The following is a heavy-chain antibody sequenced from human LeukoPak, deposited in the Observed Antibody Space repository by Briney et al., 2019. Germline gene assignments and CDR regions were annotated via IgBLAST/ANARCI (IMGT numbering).Heavy chain of an antibody. Sequence: GGSLRLSCAAPGFTFSSYEMNWVRQAPGKGLEWVSYISSSGSTIYYADSVKGRFTISRDNAKNSLYLQMNSLRAEDTAVYYCARDMGRIAAAGTGWFDPWGQGTLVTVSS. CDR2: ISSSGSTI. CDR1: GFTFSSYE. V-gene: IGHV3-48*03. CDR3: ARDMGRIAAAGTGWFDP. J-gene: IGHJ5*02. D-gene: IGHD6-13*01.